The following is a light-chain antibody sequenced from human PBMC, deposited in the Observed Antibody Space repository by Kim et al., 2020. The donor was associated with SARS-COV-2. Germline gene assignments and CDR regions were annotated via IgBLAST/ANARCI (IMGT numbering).Light chain of an antibody. CDR2: AVS. J-gene: IGKJ2*01. Sequence: DIQMTQSPSSLSASVGDRVTITCRASHSISRNLNWYQQKPGKAPNLLIYAVSKLQSGVPSRFTGSGSGTDFTLTISSLHPEAFASYYCQQTYDPPYTFGQGTKLEI. CDR3: QQTYDPPYT. V-gene: IGKV1-39*01. CDR1: HSISRN.